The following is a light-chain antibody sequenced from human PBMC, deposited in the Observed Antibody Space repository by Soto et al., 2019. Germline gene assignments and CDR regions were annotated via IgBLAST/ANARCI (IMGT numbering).Light chain of an antibody. V-gene: IGKV3-11*01. CDR1: QSVSSY. CDR3: QQRSNWPT. J-gene: IGKJ5*01. Sequence: EIVLTQSPATLSLSPGERATLSCRASQSVSSYLAWYQQKPGQAPRLLIYGASNRATGIPARFSGSGSGTDFTLTISSLEPEDFAVYCCQQRSNWPTFGQGTRLEIK. CDR2: GAS.